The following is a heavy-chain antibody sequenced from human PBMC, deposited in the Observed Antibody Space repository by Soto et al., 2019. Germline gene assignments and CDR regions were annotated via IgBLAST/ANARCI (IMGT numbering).Heavy chain of an antibody. V-gene: IGHV4-34*01. CDR2: INHSGST. Sequence: QVQLQQWGAGLLKPSETLSLTCAVYGGSFSGYYWSWIRQPPGKGLEWIGEINHSGSTNYNSSLKSRVTIPVDTSENQFSLKLSSVTAADTAVYYCARPKAVANNDAFDIWGQGTMVTVSS. CDR3: ARPKAVANNDAFDI. CDR1: GGSFSGYY. D-gene: IGHD6-19*01. J-gene: IGHJ3*02.